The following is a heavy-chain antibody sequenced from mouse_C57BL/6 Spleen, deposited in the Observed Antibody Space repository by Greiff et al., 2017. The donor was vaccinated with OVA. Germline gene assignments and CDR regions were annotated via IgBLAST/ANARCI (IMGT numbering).Heavy chain of an antibody. V-gene: IGHV5-4*01. CDR2: ISDGGSYT. CDR1: GFTFSSYA. CDR3: ARDLWYFDV. Sequence: EVNVVESGGGLVKPGGSLKLSCAASGFTFSSYAMSWVRQTPEKRLEWVATISDGGSYTYYPDNVKGRFTISRDNAKNNLYLQMSHLKSEDTAMYYCARDLWYFDVWGTGTTVTVSS. J-gene: IGHJ1*03.